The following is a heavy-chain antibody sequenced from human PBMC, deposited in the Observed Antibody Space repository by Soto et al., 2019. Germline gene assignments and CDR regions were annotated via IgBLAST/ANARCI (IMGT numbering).Heavy chain of an antibody. CDR3: ARLSFSYGVDV. CDR1: GGSISSANW. V-gene: IGHV4-4*02. J-gene: IGHJ6*02. Sequence: TLSLTCAVSGGSISSANWWTWVRQPPGKELEWIGEIYHGGSTSYNPSLKSRVTLSLDKFKNHFSLNLTSVTAADTAVYYCARLSFSYGVDVWGQGTTVTVSS. CDR2: IYHGGST.